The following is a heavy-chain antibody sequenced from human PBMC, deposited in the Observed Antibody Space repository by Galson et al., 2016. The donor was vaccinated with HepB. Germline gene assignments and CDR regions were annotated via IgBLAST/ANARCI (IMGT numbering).Heavy chain of an antibody. Sequence: SLRLSCAASGFTFRSYAMSWVRQAPGKGLEWVSSISGSGGSSGITYYADSVKGRFTISRDTSKNTLYLQLSSLRVEDTAVYYCAKGVLVWFGESQHRFGPWGQGTLVTVSS. D-gene: IGHD3-10*01. CDR2: ISGSGGSSGIT. CDR1: GFTFRSYA. V-gene: IGHV3-23*01. J-gene: IGHJ5*02. CDR3: AKGVLVWFGESQHRFGP.